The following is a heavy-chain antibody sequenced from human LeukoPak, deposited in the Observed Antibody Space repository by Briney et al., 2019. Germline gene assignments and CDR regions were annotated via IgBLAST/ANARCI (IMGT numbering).Heavy chain of an antibody. Sequence: GGSLRLSCAASGFTVSSNYMRWVRQAPGKGLEWVSVIYSGGSTYYTASLKSRFTISRDNSKNTLYLQMNSLRAEDTAVYYCERGGRYGDGCDYWGQGTLVTVS. J-gene: IGHJ4*02. D-gene: IGHD4-17*01. CDR2: IYSGGST. CDR3: ERGGRYGDGCDY. CDR1: GFTVSSNY. V-gene: IGHV3-53*01.